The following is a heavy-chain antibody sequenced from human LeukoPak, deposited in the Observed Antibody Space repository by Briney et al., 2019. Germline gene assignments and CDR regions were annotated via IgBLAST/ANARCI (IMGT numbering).Heavy chain of an antibody. V-gene: IGHV3-21*01. Sequence: PGGSLRLSCAASGFTFSSYSMNWVRQAPGKGLEWVSSISSSSSYIYYADSVKGRFTISRDNAKNSLCLQMNSLRAEDTAVYYCARDVGRGYSYGSPAFDIWGQGTMVTVSS. CDR1: GFTFSSYS. J-gene: IGHJ3*02. CDR3: ARDVGRGYSYGSPAFDI. D-gene: IGHD5-18*01. CDR2: ISSSSSYI.